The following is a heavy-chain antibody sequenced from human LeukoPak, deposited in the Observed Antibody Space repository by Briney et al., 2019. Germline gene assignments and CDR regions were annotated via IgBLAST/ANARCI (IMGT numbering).Heavy chain of an antibody. D-gene: IGHD3-22*01. CDR2: INPSGGST. CDR3: ARDLGTTYYYDSSGPTNWFDP. J-gene: IGHJ5*02. CDR1: GYTFTSYY. V-gene: IGHV1-46*01. Sequence: ASVKVSCKASGYTFTSYYMHWVRQAPGQGLEWMGIINPSGGSTSYAQKFQGRVTMTRDTSTSTVYMELSSLRSEDTAVYYCARDLGTTYYYDSSGPTNWFDPWGQGTLVTGSS.